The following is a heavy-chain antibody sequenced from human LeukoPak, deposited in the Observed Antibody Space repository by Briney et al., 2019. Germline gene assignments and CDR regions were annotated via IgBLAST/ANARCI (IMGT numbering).Heavy chain of an antibody. D-gene: IGHD2-2*01. CDR2: INHSGST. J-gene: IGHJ6*03. CDR3: ASVRKGYCSSTSCYAKGYYYYYMDV. V-gene: IGHV4-34*01. CDR1: GFTFSSYS. Sequence: GSLRLSCAASGFTFSSYSMNWVRQPPGKGLEWIGEINHSGSTNYNPSLKSRVTISVDTSKNQFSLKLSSVTAADTAVYYCASVRKGYCSSTSCYAKGYYYYYMDVWGKGTTVTISS.